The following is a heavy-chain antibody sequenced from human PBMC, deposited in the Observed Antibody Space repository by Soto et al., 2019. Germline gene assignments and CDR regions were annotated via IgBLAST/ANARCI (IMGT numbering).Heavy chain of an antibody. J-gene: IGHJ4*02. CDR2: ITPFSGDV. CDR1: GNTFTYRY. V-gene: IGHV1-45*02. Sequence: QMQLVQSGAEVKKTGSSVTVSCKALGNTFTYRYLHWVRQAPGQALEWMGWITPFSGDVHYAQKFQERVTITRDMSINTAYMQMSSLRSEDTAMYFCAGGGAGSGAFTWELPDHWGQGTLVTVSS. D-gene: IGHD1-26*01. CDR3: AGGGAGSGAFTWELPDH.